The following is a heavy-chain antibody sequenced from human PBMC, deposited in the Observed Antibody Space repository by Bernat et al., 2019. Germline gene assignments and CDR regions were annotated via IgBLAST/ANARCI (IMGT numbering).Heavy chain of an antibody. CDR3: AKGGPGALNPMDYNFDY. D-gene: IGHD4-11*01. J-gene: IGHJ4*02. V-gene: IGHV3-23*04. Sequence: EVQLVESGGGLVQPGRSLRLSCAASGFTFDDYAMHWVRQAPGKGLEWVSGINNSGGTTYYADSVKGRFTISRDNSKNTLYLQMNSLRAEDTAVYYGAKGGPGALNPMDYNFDYWGQGTLVTVSS. CDR1: GFTFDDYA. CDR2: INNSGGTT.